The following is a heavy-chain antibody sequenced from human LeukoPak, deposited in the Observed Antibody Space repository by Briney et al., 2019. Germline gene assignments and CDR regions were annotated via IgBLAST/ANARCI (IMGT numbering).Heavy chain of an antibody. CDR3: ARDPYYGSGPAQH. J-gene: IGHJ1*01. D-gene: IGHD3-10*01. Sequence: SETLSLTCSVSGGSISTYYWSWIRQPPGKGLEWIGYIYYSGSTNYNPSLESRVTISIDTSKNQFSLKLSSVTAADTAVYYCARDPYYGSGPAQHWGQGTLVTVSS. CDR2: IYYSGST. V-gene: IGHV4-59*12. CDR1: GGSISTYY.